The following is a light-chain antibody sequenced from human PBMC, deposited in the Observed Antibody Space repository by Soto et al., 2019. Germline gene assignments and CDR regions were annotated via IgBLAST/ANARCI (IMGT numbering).Light chain of an antibody. V-gene: IGKV3-20*01. CDR3: QQYGSSPGT. Sequence: IVLTQSPGTLSLSPGERATLSCRASQSVTSNYLAWYQQKPGQAPSLLFFGAYIRATGIPDRISGSGSGTDFTLTISRLEPEDFAVYDCQQYGSSPGTFGQGTKVEI. CDR1: QSVTSNY. J-gene: IGKJ1*01. CDR2: GAY.